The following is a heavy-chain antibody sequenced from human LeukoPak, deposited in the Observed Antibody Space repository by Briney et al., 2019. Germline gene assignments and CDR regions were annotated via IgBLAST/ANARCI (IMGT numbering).Heavy chain of an antibody. CDR3: ARDRGGSYSAIDY. D-gene: IGHD2-15*01. J-gene: IGHJ4*02. CDR2: ISSSSITI. CDR1: GFTFSSYS. V-gene: IGHV3-48*04. Sequence: GGSLRLSCAASGFTFSSYSLNWVRQAPGKGLEWVSFISSSSITIYYADSVKGRFTISRDNAEKSLYLQMNSLRAEDTAVYYCARDRGGSYSAIDYWGQGTLVTVSS.